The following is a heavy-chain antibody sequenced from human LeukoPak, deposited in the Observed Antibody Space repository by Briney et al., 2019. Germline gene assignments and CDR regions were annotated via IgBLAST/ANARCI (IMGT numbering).Heavy chain of an antibody. CDR3: ARLRVPAADNWFDP. J-gene: IGHJ5*02. V-gene: IGHV4-39*01. D-gene: IGHD2-2*01. Sequence: SQTLSLTCTVSGGSISSSSYYWGWIRQPPGKGLEWIGSIYYSGSTYYNPSLKSRVTISVDTSKNQFSLKLISVTAADTAVYYCARLRVPAADNWFDPWGQGTLVTVSS. CDR1: GGSISSSSYY. CDR2: IYYSGST.